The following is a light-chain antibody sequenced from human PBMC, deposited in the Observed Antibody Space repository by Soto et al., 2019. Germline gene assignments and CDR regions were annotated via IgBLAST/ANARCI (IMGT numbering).Light chain of an antibody. Sequence: IMITQSPATLSGSPWERATISGRASQNVDRSLAWYQQKPGQAPRLLIHGVSTRAPGIPARFSGSGSGTEFTLTISSLQSEDSTVYYCQQYYKWPRTFGQGTKVDIK. CDR2: GVS. CDR1: QNVDRS. CDR3: QQYYKWPRT. J-gene: IGKJ1*01. V-gene: IGKV3-15*01.